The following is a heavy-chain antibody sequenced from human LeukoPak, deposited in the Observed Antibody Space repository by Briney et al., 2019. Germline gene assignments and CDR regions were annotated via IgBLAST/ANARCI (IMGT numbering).Heavy chain of an antibody. CDR2: IYYSGST. Sequence: SETLSFTCTVSGGSISSYYWSWIRQPPGKGLEWIGYIYYSGSTNYNPSLKSRVTISVDTSKNQFSLKLSSVTAADTAVYYCASLAGDYWGQGTLVTVSS. J-gene: IGHJ4*02. CDR3: ASLAGDY. V-gene: IGHV4-59*01. CDR1: GGSISSYY.